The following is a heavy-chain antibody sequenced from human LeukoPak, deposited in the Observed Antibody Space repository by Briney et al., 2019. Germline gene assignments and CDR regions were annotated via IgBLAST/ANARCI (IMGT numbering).Heavy chain of an antibody. Sequence: TSETLSLTCTVSGGSISSYYWSWIRQSPRKGLEWIGYIYYGGNTNYNPSLKSRVSMSVDTSKKQISLKLSSVTAADTAVYYCAREALVGASNFDFWGQGALVTVSS. V-gene: IGHV4-59*01. D-gene: IGHD1-26*01. CDR2: IYYGGNT. CDR1: GGSISSYY. CDR3: AREALVGASNFDF. J-gene: IGHJ4*02.